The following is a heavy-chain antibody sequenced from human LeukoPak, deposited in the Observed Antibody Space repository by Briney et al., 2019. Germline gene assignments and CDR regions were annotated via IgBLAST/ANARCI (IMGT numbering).Heavy chain of an antibody. CDR1: GFTFSRFA. D-gene: IGHD4-17*01. J-gene: IGHJ4*02. CDR3: AKDRYGDYSFES. Sequence: GGSLRLSCAASGFTFSRFAMSWARQAPGKGLEWVSAISGSGSDTYYADSVESRFTVSRDNSKNTLYLQMNSLRAEDTALYYCAKDRYGDYSFESWGQGTLVTVSS. CDR2: ISGSGSDT. V-gene: IGHV3-23*01.